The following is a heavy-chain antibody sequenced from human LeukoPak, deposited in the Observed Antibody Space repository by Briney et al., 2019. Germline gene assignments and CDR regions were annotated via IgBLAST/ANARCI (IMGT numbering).Heavy chain of an antibody. CDR3: ATYSSGYYLEA. CDR1: GFTFSSYA. J-gene: IGHJ5*02. V-gene: IGHV3-21*01. CDR2: ISSSSSYI. D-gene: IGHD3-22*01. Sequence: GGSLRLSCAASGFTFSSYAMSWVRQAPGKGLEWVSSISSSSSYIYYADSVKGRFTISRDNAKNSLYLQMNSLRAEDTAVYYCATYSSGYYLEAWGQGTLVTVSS.